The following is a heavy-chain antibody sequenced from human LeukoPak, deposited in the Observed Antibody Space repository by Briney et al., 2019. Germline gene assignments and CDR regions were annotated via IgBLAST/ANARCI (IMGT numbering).Heavy chain of an antibody. Sequence: SETLSLTCTVSGGSISSYYWSWIRQPPGKGLEWIGYIYYSGSTCYNPSLKSRVTISVDTSKNQFSLKLSSVTAADTAVYYCARYSHVEAFDIWGQGTMVTVSS. CDR1: GGSISSYY. J-gene: IGHJ3*02. CDR3: ARYSHVEAFDI. D-gene: IGHD5-18*01. V-gene: IGHV4-59*12. CDR2: IYYSGST.